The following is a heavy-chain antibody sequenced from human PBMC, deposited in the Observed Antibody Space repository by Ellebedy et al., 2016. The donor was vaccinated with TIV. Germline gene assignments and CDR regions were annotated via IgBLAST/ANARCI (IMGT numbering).Heavy chain of an antibody. CDR1: GDSVSSNSAT. J-gene: IGHJ4*02. Sequence: MPSETLSLTCAISGDSVSSNSATWNWIMQSPSRGLEWLGRTYYRSKWYNENAVSVKSRITINPDTSKNQFSLQLNSVTPEDTAVYYCARHVAREGYNRWGQGTLVTVSP. V-gene: IGHV6-1*01. CDR2: TYYRSKWYN. CDR3: ARHVAREGYNR. D-gene: IGHD5-24*01.